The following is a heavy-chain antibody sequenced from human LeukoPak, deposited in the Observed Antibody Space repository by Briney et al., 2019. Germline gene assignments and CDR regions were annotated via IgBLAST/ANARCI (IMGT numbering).Heavy chain of an antibody. CDR3: ARGGTTNWFDP. CDR2: IKQDGSEK. V-gene: IGHV3-7*01. CDR1: GFTFGDYP. J-gene: IGHJ5*02. Sequence: GGSLRLSCAASGFTFGDYPMNWVRQAPGKGLEWVANIKQDGSEKYYVDSVKGRFTISRDNAKNSLYLQMNSLRAEDTAVYYCARGGTTNWFDPWGQGTLVTVSS. D-gene: IGHD1-7*01.